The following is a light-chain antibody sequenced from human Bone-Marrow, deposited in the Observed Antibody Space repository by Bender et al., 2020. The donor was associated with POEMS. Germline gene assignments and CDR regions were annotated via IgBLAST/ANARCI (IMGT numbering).Light chain of an antibody. Sequence: QSALTQPRSVSGSPGQSVTISCTGTSSDVGGYGYVSWYQQHPGKAPKVMIYEGSRRPSGVSNRFSGSKSGNTASLTISGLQAEDEADYYCCSYAGHTYVFGAGTKVTVL. V-gene: IGLV2-11*01. CDR3: CSYAGHTYV. J-gene: IGLJ1*01. CDR2: EGS. CDR1: SSDVGGYGY.